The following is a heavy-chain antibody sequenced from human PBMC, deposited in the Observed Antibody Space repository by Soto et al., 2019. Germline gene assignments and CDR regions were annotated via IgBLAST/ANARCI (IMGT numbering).Heavy chain of an antibody. J-gene: IGHJ4*02. CDR3: AHQGDFYDRLDS. Sequence: ASVKVSCKASAYSFTSYYMHWVRQSPGQGLEWMGYINPSGYSTSNTQKFQGRVTMTRDPSTTTVYMELSSLRSEDTAVYYCAHQGDFYDRLDSWGQGTLVTVSS. CDR1: AYSFTSYY. V-gene: IGHV1-46*01. CDR2: INPSGYST. D-gene: IGHD3-22*01.